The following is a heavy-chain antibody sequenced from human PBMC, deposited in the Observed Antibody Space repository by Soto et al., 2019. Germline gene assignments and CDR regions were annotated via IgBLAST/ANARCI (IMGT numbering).Heavy chain of an antibody. CDR3: ARIPVQLEPRNKLMDV. V-gene: IGHV5-10-1*01. J-gene: IGHJ6*02. CDR1: GYSFTSYW. D-gene: IGHD1-1*01. CDR2: IDPSDSYT. Sequence: GESLKISCKGSGYSFTSYWISWVRQMPGKGLEWMGRIDPSDSYTNYSPSFQGHVTISADKSISTAYLEWSSLKASDTAMYYCARIPVQLEPRNKLMDVWGQGTTVTVSS.